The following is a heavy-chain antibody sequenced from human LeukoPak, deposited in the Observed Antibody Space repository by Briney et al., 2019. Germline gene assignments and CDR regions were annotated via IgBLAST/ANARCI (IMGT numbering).Heavy chain of an antibody. D-gene: IGHD2-2*01. CDR2: IYYSGST. J-gene: IGHJ6*02. V-gene: IGHV4-59*01. Sequence: SSETLSLTCTVSGGSISSYYWSWIRQPPGKGLEWIGYIYYSGSTNYNPSLKSRVTISVDTSKNQFSLKLSSVTAADTAVYYCARAVPSDQLLLWNYYGMDVWGQGTTVTVSS. CDR3: ARAVPSDQLLLWNYYGMDV. CDR1: GGSISSYY.